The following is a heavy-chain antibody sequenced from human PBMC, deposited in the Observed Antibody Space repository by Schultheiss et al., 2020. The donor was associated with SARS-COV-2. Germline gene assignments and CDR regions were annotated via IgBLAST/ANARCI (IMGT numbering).Heavy chain of an antibody. CDR1: GFSFGFFT. CDR3: ARDSGRWNFDL. Sequence: GESLKISCAASGFSFGFFTMHWVRQAPGKGLEWVTVHSYDGKTKNYADSVKGRFTISRDSSKKTLYLQMNSLKVEDTAIYYCARDSGRWNFDLWGQGTLVTVSS. V-gene: IGHV3-30*04. D-gene: IGHD6-25*01. J-gene: IGHJ5*02. CDR2: HSYDGKTK.